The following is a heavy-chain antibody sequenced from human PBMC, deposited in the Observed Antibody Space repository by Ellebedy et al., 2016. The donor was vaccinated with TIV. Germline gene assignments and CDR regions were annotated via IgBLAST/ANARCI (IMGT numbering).Heavy chain of an antibody. J-gene: IGHJ2*01. CDR3: ARGRLRFGESSTDHYFDL. D-gene: IGHD3-10*01. V-gene: IGHV3-11*01. CDR1: GFTFSDFY. Sequence: PGGSLRLSCAASGFTFSDFYMSWIRQAPGKGLEWISYISSSGYTTHFADSVRGRFTMSRDNPKNSVFLQMTGLRAEDTAIYYCARGRLRFGESSTDHYFDLWGRGTLVTVSS. CDR2: ISSSGYTT.